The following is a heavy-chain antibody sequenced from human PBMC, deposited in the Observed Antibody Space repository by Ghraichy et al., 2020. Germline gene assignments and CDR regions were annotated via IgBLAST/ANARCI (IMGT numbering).Heavy chain of an antibody. CDR2: IYSGGST. D-gene: IGHD3-10*01. Sequence: GGSLRLSCAASGFTVSSNYMSWVRQAPGKGLEWVSVIYSGGSTYYADSVKGRFTISRDNSKNTLYLQMNSLRAEDTAVYYCAAGRITMVQGVSAADAFDIWGQGTMVTVSS. CDR3: AAGRITMVQGVSAADAFDI. V-gene: IGHV3-53*01. J-gene: IGHJ3*02. CDR1: GFTVSSNY.